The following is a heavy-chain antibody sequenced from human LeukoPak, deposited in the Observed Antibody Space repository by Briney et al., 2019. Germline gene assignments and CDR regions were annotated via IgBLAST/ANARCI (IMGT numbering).Heavy chain of an antibody. CDR3: ARGGYQMLVGWFDP. J-gene: IGHJ5*02. CDR2: IYYSGNT. Sequence: SETLSLTCTVSGDSISSGDYYWGWIRQPPGKGLEWIGYIYYSGNTYYNPSLKSRVTISVDMSKNQFSLKLSSVTAGDTAVYYCARGGYQMLVGWFDPWGQGTLVTVSS. D-gene: IGHD2-2*01. CDR1: GDSISSGDYY. V-gene: IGHV4-61*08.